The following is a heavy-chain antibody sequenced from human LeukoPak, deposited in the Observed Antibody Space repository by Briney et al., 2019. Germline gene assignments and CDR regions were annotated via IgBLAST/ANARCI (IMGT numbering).Heavy chain of an antibody. CDR2: LNQDGSEN. J-gene: IGHJ6*03. Sequence: GGSLRLSCAASGFTFSSYWMSWVRQAPGKGLEWVANLNQDGSENYYVDPVKGRFTISRDNTMNLLYQQINSLRAEDTAVYYCASRIWVGTTFHYYYYMDVWGKGTTVTVSS. CDR1: GFTFSSYW. V-gene: IGHV3-7*01. D-gene: IGHD1-26*01. CDR3: ASRIWVGTTFHYYYYMDV.